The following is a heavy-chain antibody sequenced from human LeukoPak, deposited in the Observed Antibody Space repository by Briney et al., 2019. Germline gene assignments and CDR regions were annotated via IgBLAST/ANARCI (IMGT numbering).Heavy chain of an antibody. J-gene: IGHJ4*02. V-gene: IGHV3-33*01. CDR1: GFIFSNYG. D-gene: IGHD6-19*01. CDR2: IWYDGQTK. Sequence: GESLRLSCEASGFIFSNYGMHWVRQAPGKGLGWLALIWYDGQTKFYADSVKGRFTISRDNSGNTLFLHMTSLRVEDTAVYYCAREWGRIAVAGGLGYWGQGALVTVSS. CDR3: AREWGRIAVAGGLGY.